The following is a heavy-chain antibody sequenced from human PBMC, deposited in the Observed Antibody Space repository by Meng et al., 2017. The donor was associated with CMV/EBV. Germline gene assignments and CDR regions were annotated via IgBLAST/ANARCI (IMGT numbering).Heavy chain of an antibody. CDR2: ISSSSSYI. J-gene: IGHJ5*02. CDR1: GFTFSSYS. D-gene: IGHD6-19*01. Sequence: GESLKISCAASGFTFSSYSMNWVRQAPGKGLECVSSISSSSSYIYYADSVKGRFTISRDNAKNSLYLQMNSLRAEDTAVYYCASGVAGTSFDWFDPWGQGTLVTVSS. V-gene: IGHV3-21*01. CDR3: ASGVAGTSFDWFDP.